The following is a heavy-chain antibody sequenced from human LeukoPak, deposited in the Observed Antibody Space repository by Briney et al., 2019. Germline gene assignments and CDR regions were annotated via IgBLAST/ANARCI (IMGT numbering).Heavy chain of an antibody. CDR2: ISSSSSYI. D-gene: IGHD1-26*01. CDR3: ARAGSSMYFDY. J-gene: IGHJ4*02. CDR1: GFTISSYS. V-gene: IGHV3-21*01. Sequence: PGGSLRLSCAASGFTISSYSMNWVRRAPGKGLEWVSSISSSSSYIDYADSVKGRFTISRDNAENSLYLQMNSLRAEDTAVCYCARAGSSMYFDYWGRGTLVTVSS.